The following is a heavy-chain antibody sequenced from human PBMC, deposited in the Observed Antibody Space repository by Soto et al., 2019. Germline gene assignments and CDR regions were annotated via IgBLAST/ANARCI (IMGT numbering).Heavy chain of an antibody. J-gene: IGHJ4*02. D-gene: IGHD3-10*01. Sequence: QVQLQESGPGRVKPSETLSLTCTASGGSISPYYWSWIRQPPGEGMEWLGYNYYSGYTNYNPSLKIRLTISVDTSKNQFSLRLSSVTAADTAVYFCARLIRDASGSYRLDYWGRGTLVTVSS. CDR1: GGSISPYY. CDR2: NYYSGYT. CDR3: ARLIRDASGSYRLDY. V-gene: IGHV4-59*08.